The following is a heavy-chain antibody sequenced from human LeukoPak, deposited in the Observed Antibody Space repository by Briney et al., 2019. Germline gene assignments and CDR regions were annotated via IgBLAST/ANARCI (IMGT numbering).Heavy chain of an antibody. D-gene: IGHD1-26*01. CDR1: GGSISSYY. V-gene: IGHV4-59*08. CDR2: IYYSGNT. CDR3: ARLSWGLGGFDM. J-gene: IGHJ3*02. Sequence: SETLSLTCTVSGGSISSYYWSWIRQPPGKGLEWIGYIYYSGNTNYNPSLKSRVTISVDTSKNQFSLKLRSVTAADTAVYYCARLSWGLGGFDMWGQGTMVFVSS.